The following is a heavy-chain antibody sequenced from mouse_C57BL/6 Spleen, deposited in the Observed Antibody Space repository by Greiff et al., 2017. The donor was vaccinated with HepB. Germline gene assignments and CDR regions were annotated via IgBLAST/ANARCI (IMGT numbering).Heavy chain of an antibody. Sequence: EVKLVESGGDLVKPGGSLKLSCAASGFTFSSYGMSWVRQTPDKRLEWVATISSGGSYTYYPDSVKGRFTIARDNAKNTLYLQMSSLKSEDTAMYYCAKLGREYAMDYWGQGTSVTVSS. CDR1: GFTFSSYG. CDR3: AKLGREYAMDY. CDR2: ISSGGSYT. J-gene: IGHJ4*01. D-gene: IGHD4-1*01. V-gene: IGHV5-6*02.